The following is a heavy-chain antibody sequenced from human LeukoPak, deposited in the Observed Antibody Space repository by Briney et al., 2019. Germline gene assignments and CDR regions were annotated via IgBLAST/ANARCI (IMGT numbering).Heavy chain of an antibody. J-gene: IGHJ4*02. V-gene: IGHV1-18*04. CDR1: GYTFTSYG. CDR3: ARERGALAVAGTGGYFDY. Sequence: ASVKVSCKASGYTFTSYGISWVRQAPGQGLEWMGWISAYNGNTNYAQKLQGRVTMTTDTSTSTAYMELRSLRSDDTAVYYCARERGALAVAGTGGYFDYWDQGTLVTVSS. D-gene: IGHD6-19*01. CDR2: ISAYNGNT.